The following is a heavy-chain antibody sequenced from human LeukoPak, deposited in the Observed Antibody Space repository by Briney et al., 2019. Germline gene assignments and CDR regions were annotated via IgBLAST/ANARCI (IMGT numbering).Heavy chain of an antibody. D-gene: IGHD5-18*01. CDR3: SRGGYSYAY. CDR1: GFTFGDYT. J-gene: IGHJ4*02. V-gene: IGHV3-49*04. CDR2: IRSKAYGGTT. Sequence: GGSLRLSCTASGFTFGDYTMAWVRRAPGKGPEGVGFIRSKAYGGTTEYAASVKGRLTISRDDSKSLAYLQMNSLQTEDTAVYYCSRGGYSYAYWGQGTLVTVSS.